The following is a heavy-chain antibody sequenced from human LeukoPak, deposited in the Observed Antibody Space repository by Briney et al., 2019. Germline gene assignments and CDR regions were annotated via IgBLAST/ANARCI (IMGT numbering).Heavy chain of an antibody. D-gene: IGHD3-10*01. Sequence: SGGSLRLSCVASEFAFSDYAMSWVRQAPGKGPGWVSTISRNSATWYADSVMGRFTISRDNSKSTLYLQMNSLRGEDTALYYCADFGSGSYIFDYWGQGSLVTVSS. CDR2: ISRNSAT. CDR1: EFAFSDYA. J-gene: IGHJ4*02. CDR3: ADFGSGSYIFDY. V-gene: IGHV3-23*01.